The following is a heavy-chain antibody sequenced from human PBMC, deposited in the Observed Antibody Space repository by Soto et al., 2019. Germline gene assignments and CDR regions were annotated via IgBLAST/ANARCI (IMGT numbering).Heavy chain of an antibody. V-gene: IGHV3-21*01. D-gene: IGHD2-8*01. CDR2: IGGSSGHI. Sequence: PGGSLSLSCAASGFTFSSYAMTWVRQAPGKGLEWVSSIGGSSGHIYYADSLKGRFTISRDNAKNSLYLQMNSLRVDDTAVYYCARTNGAYSNYFDYWGQGTLVTVSS. J-gene: IGHJ4*02. CDR1: GFTFSSYA. CDR3: ARTNGAYSNYFDY.